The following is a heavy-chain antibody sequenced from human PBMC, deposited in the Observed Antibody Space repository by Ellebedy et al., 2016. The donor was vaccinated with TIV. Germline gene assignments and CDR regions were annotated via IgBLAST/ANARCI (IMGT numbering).Heavy chain of an antibody. CDR3: ARALDMVATKTFYYYSGMDV. J-gene: IGHJ6*02. Sequence: GESLKISCAASGFTFSDYYMSWIRQAPGKGLEWVSYISSSSRTIYYADSVKGRFTISRDNAKNLLYLQMHSLRAEDTAVYYCARALDMVATKTFYYYSGMDVWGQGTTVTVSS. D-gene: IGHD5-12*01. CDR1: GFTFSDYY. CDR2: ISSSSRTI. V-gene: IGHV3-11*04.